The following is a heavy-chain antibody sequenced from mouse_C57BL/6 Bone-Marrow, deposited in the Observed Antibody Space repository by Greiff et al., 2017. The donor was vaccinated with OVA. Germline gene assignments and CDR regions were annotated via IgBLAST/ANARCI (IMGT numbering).Heavy chain of an antibody. CDR1: GYTFTSYW. CDR3: ARLRRRTWYSLDY. CDR2: IYPGSGGT. D-gene: IGHD2-12*01. J-gene: IGHJ4*01. Sequence: QVQLQQSGAELVKPGASVKMSCKASGYTFTSYWITWVRQRPGQGLEWIGDIYPGSGGTHYNEKFKIKATLTVDTSSSTAYMQRSSLTSEDSAVYYCARLRRRTWYSLDYWGQGTSVTVSA. V-gene: IGHV1-55*01.